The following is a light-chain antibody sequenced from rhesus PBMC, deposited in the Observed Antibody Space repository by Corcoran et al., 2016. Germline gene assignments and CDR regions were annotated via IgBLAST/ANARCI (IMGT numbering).Light chain of an antibody. J-gene: IGKJ2*01. CDR3: QQHNSYPYT. Sequence: DIQMTQSPSSLSASVGDRVTITCQASQGVSSWLAWYQKKPGKAPKLLIYAASSLQSGVPSRFSGSGSGTDFTLTISSLQPEDFATYYCQQHNSYPYTFGQGTKVEIK. CDR1: QGVSSW. CDR2: AAS. V-gene: IGKV1-33*02.